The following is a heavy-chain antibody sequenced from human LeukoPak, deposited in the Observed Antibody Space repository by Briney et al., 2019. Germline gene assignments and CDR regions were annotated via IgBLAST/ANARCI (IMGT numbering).Heavy chain of an antibody. Sequence: GGSLRLSCAASGFTFSSYGMDWVRQAPGKGLEWVAVIWYDGSNKYYADSVKGRFTISRDNAKNSLYLQMNSLRAEDTAVYYCARDSSSWPDAFDIWGQGTMVTVSS. D-gene: IGHD6-13*01. CDR3: ARDSSSWPDAFDI. J-gene: IGHJ3*02. V-gene: IGHV3-33*01. CDR1: GFTFSSYG. CDR2: IWYDGSNK.